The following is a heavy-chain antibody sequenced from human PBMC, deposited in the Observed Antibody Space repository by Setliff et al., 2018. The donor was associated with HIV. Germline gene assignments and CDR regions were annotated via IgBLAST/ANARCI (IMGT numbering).Heavy chain of an antibody. CDR3: ARDDSIVLVPAIMRGDGFDF. J-gene: IGHJ3*01. D-gene: IGHD2-2*01. CDR2: IYCTGTT. CDR1: GGSVGSSSYY. V-gene: IGHV4-39*07. Sequence: SETLSLTCTVSGGSVGSSSYYWAWIRQPPGKGLEWIGSIYCTGTTKYNPSLESRVTFSIDTSENQFSLRLASVTAADTAIYYCARDDSIVLVPAIMRGDGFDFWGQGRMVTVSS.